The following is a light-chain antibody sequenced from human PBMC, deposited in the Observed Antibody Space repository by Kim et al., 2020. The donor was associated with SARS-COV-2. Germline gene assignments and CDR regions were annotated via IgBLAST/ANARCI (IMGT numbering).Light chain of an antibody. CDR2: DVY. Sequence: GQSITISCTGTGSDVGAFDYVSWYQQHPGRVPKLLIYDVYIRPSGVSHRFSGSKSGNTASLTISELQGEDEADYHCASYTRSATVVFGGGTQLTVL. V-gene: IGLV2-14*03. CDR1: GSDVGAFDY. J-gene: IGLJ2*01. CDR3: ASYTRSATVV.